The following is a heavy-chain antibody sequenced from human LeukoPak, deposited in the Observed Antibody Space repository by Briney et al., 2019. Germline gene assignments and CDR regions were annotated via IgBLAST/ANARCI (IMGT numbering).Heavy chain of an antibody. CDR3: AREALRQWLVHRGDAFDI. J-gene: IGHJ3*02. D-gene: IGHD6-19*01. V-gene: IGHV3-66*01. CDR1: GFTVSSNY. CDR2: IYSGGST. Sequence: GGSLRLSCAASGFTVSSNYMSWVRQAPGKGLEWVSVIYSGGSTYYADSVKGRFTISGDNSKNTLYLQMNSLRAEDTAVYYCAREALRQWLVHRGDAFDIWGQGTMVTVSS.